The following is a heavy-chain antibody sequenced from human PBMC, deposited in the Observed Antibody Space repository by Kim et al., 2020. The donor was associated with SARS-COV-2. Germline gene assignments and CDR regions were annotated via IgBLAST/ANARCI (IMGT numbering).Heavy chain of an antibody. J-gene: IGHJ4*02. D-gene: IGHD2-15*01. Sequence: GGSLRLSCAASGFSFSNCAMSWVRQAPGKGLEWVSTIGGSGGTPSYADSVKGRFTISRHNSKNTLYLQVNSLRAEDTAVYYCAKSAGRLVAPTSRYFDYWGQGTLVTVSS. V-gene: IGHV3-23*01. CDR3: AKSAGRLVAPTSRYFDY. CDR1: GFSFSNCA. CDR2: IGGSGGTP.